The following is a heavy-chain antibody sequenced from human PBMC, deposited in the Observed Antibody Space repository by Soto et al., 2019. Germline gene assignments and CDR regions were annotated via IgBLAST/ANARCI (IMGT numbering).Heavy chain of an antibody. J-gene: IGHJ4*02. V-gene: IGHV3-23*01. CDR2: ISGSGGST. CDR1: GFTFSSYA. CDR3: AKLGGPYYDFWSGSYYFDY. D-gene: IGHD3-3*01. Sequence: GXSLILSCAASGFTFSSYAMSCVRQGPCKGLEWVSAISGSGGSTYYADSVKGRFTISRDNSKNTLYLQMNSLRAEDTAVYYCAKLGGPYYDFWSGSYYFDYWGQGTLVTVSS.